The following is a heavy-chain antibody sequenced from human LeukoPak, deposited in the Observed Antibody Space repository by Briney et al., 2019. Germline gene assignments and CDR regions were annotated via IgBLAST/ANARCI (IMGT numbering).Heavy chain of an antibody. D-gene: IGHD4-17*01. J-gene: IGHJ5*02. V-gene: IGHV3-21*01. CDR2: ISSSSSYI. CDR3: ARDRQKATYGDYQDWFDP. Sequence: GGSLRLSCAASGFTFSSYSMNWVRQAPGKGLEWVSSISSSSSYIYYADSVKGRFTISRDNAKNSLYLQMNSLRAEDTAVYYCARDRQKATYGDYQDWFDPWGQGTLVTASS. CDR1: GFTFSSYS.